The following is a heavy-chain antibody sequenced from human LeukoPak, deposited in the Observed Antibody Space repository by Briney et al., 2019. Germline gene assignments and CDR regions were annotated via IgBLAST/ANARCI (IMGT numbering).Heavy chain of an antibody. J-gene: IGHJ6*02. CDR2: IIPIFGTA. CDR1: GGTFSSYA. D-gene: IGHD3-22*01. V-gene: IGHV1-69*13. CDR3: ARRWYYYDSSAIGYYYYGMDV. Sequence: AASVKVSCKASGGTFSSYAISWVRQAPGQGLEWMGGIIPIFGTANYAQKFQGRVTITADESTSTAYMELSSLRSEDTAVYYCARRWYYYDSSAIGYYYYGMDVWGQGTTVTVSS.